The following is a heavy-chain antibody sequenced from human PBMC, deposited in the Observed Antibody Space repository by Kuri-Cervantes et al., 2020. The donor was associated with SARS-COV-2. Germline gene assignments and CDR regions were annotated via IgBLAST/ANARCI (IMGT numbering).Heavy chain of an antibody. V-gene: IGHV3-23*01. CDR2: ISGSGGST. Sequence: GESLKISCAASGFTFSSYAMSWVRQAPGKGLEWVSAISGSGGSTYYADSVKGRFTISRDNSKNTLYLQMNSLRAEDTAVYYCAKTTMVQGVIISGWVGYWGQGTLVTVSS. CDR1: GFTFSSYA. J-gene: IGHJ4*02. D-gene: IGHD3-10*01. CDR3: AKTTMVQGVIISGWVGY.